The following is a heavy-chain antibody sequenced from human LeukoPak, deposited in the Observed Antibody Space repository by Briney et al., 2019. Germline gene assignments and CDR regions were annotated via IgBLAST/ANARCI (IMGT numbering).Heavy chain of an antibody. J-gene: IGHJ4*02. V-gene: IGHV3-30*18. CDR1: GLTSSLYG. D-gene: IGHD3-9*01. CDR3: AKGGDDILTPFDY. CDR2: ISYGGSDK. Sequence: PGGSLRLSCAVSGLTSSLYGMHWVRQAPGKGREGVPVISYGGSDKSYADSVKGRFTISRDNSQNTLYLQMNSLRVEDTAVYYCAKGGDDILTPFDYWGQGTLVTVSS.